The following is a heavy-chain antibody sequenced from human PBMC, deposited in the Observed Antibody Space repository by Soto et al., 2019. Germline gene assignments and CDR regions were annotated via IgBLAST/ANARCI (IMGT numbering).Heavy chain of an antibody. D-gene: IGHD6-13*01. J-gene: IGHJ5*02. CDR3: ARERAAAGPFDP. V-gene: IGHV3-30-3*01. Sequence: LRLSCAASGFTFSSYAMHWVRQAPGKGLEWVAVISYDGSNKYYADSVKGRFTISRDNSKNTLYLQMNSLRAEDTAVYYCARERAAAGPFDPWGQGXLVTVYS. CDR2: ISYDGSNK. CDR1: GFTFSSYA.